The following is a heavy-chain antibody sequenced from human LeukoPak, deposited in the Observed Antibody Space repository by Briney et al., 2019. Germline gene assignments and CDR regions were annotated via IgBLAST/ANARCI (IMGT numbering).Heavy chain of an antibody. CDR1: GFTFSSYV. J-gene: IGHJ4*02. D-gene: IGHD1-26*01. V-gene: IGHV3-33*01. CDR3: ARDGRALLRDFDY. Sequence: GGSLRLSCAASGFTFSSYVIHWVRQAPGKGLEWVAGIWYDGSNYYYADSVKGRSTISRDNSKNTLYLQMNSLRAEDTGVYYCARDGRALLRDFDYWGQGTLVTVSS. CDR2: IWYDGSNY.